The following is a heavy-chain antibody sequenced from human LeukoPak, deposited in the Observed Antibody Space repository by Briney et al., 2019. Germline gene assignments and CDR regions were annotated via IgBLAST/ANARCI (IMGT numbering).Heavy chain of an antibody. CDR2: INTAGNST. Sequence: PGGSLRLSCAASGFTFSNYWMHWVRQAPGKGLVWVSRINTAGNSTSYADSVKGRFTISRDNAKNTLYLQMKSLRDGDAAVYYCARAQAVTGTGGFDPWGQGTLVTASS. CDR1: GFTFSNYW. CDR3: ARAQAVTGTGGFDP. J-gene: IGHJ5*02. D-gene: IGHD6-19*01. V-gene: IGHV3-74*01.